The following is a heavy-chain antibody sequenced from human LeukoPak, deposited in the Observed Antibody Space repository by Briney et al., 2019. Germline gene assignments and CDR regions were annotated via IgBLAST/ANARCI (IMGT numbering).Heavy chain of an antibody. J-gene: IGHJ5*02. V-gene: IGHV4-34*01. CDR1: GGSFSGYY. Sequence: SETLSLTCAVYGGSFSGYYWSWIRQPPGKGLEWIGEINHSGSTNYNPSLKSRVTISVDTSKNQFSLKLSSVTAADTAVYYCARVVVVPAAIAQGWFDPWGQGTLVTVSS. CDR2: INHSGST. CDR3: ARVVVVPAAIAQGWFDP. D-gene: IGHD2-2*01.